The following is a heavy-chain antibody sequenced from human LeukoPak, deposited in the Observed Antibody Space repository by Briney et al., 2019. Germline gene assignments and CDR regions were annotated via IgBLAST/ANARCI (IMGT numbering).Heavy chain of an antibody. J-gene: IGHJ5*02. CDR1: GGTFSSYA. V-gene: IGHV1-69*05. CDR3: ARGGLEFVVVPAAMNWFDP. CDR2: IIPIFGTA. Sequence: SVKVSCKASGGTFSSYAISWVRQAPGQGLEWMGGIIPIFGTANYAQKFQGRVTITTDESTSTAYMELSSLRSEDTAVYYCARGGLEFVVVPAAMNWFDPWGQGTLVTVSS. D-gene: IGHD2-2*01.